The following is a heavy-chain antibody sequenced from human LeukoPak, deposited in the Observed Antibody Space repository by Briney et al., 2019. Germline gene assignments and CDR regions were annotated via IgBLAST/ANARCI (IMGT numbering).Heavy chain of an antibody. D-gene: IGHD6-13*01. CDR1: GFTFSDYY. V-gene: IGHV3-11*01. J-gene: IGHJ4*02. CDR3: AKKAITAAGPNYFDS. Sequence: GGSLRLSCAASGFTFSDYYMSWIRQAPGKGLEWVSYISSSGSTIYYADSVKGRFTISRDNTKNSLYLQMNSLRADDTAVYYCAKKAITAAGPNYFDSWGQGTLVTVSS. CDR2: ISSSGSTI.